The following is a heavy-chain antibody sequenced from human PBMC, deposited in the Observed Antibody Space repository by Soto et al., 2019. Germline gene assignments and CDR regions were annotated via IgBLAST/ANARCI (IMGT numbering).Heavy chain of an antibody. CDR1: GFTFSSYS. CDR3: ARDNYGDYLLGY. J-gene: IGHJ4*02. CDR2: ISSSTNTI. Sequence: EVQLVESGGGLVQPGGSLRLSCVASGFTFSSYSMNWVRQAPGKGLEWVSYISSSTNTIYYADSVKGRFTISRDNANNSLYLQMNYLRAEDTAVYYCARDNYGDYLLGYWGQGTLVTVSS. V-gene: IGHV3-48*01. D-gene: IGHD4-17*01.